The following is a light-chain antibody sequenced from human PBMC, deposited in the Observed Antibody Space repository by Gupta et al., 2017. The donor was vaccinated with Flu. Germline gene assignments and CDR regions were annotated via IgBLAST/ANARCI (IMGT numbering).Light chain of an antibody. CDR3: QVRTSWPSIA. CDR2: DAS. Sequence: VLTQSPTTLSASPGDRVTLSCRASQSVSSHLAWYQQKVGQAPRLLIYDASNRATGIPGRVSGGGTGTDFNLTISNLEPDDFALYYCQVRTSWPSIAFGQGTRLEIE. V-gene: IGKV3-11*01. J-gene: IGKJ5*01. CDR1: QSVSSH.